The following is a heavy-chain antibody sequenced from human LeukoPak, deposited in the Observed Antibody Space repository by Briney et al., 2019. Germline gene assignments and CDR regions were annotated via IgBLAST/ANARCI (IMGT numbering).Heavy chain of an antibody. CDR3: ARLQNRGFDYGYDDAFDV. Sequence: PSETLSLTCIVSHGSISRYYWSWIRQPPGKGLEWIGHIYYSGSTEYSPSLKSRVTISVDTSENQVSLKVTSVTAADTAVDYCARLQNRGFDYGYDDAFDVWGQGTMVTVSS. J-gene: IGHJ3*01. CDR1: HGSISRYY. D-gene: IGHD5-18*01. CDR2: IYYSGST. V-gene: IGHV4-59*08.